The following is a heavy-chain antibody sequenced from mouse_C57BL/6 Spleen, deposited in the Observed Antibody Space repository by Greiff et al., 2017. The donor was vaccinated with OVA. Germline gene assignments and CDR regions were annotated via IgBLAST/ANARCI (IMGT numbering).Heavy chain of an antibody. V-gene: IGHV1-50*01. CDR2: IDPSDSYT. J-gene: IGHJ3*01. CDR1: GYTFTSYW. Sequence: QVQLKEPGAELVKPGASVKLSCKASGYTFTSYWMQWVKQRPGQGLEWIGEIDPSDSYTNYNQKFKGKATLTVDPSSSTAYMQLSSLTSEDSAVYYCAKAVYYYGSSWFAYWGQGTLVTVSA. CDR3: AKAVYYYGSSWFAY. D-gene: IGHD1-1*01.